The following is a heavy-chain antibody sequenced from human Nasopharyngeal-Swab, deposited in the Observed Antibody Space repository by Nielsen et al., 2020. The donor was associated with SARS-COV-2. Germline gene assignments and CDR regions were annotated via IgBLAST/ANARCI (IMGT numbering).Heavy chain of an antibody. CDR3: ARESYCSSTSCSQDYYYYYMDV. Sequence: SVKVSCKASGVTFSSYAISWVRQAPGQGLEWMGGIIPIFGTANYAQKFQGRVTITADESTSTAYMELSSLRSEDTAVYYCARESYCSSTSCSQDYYYYYMDVWGKGTTVTVSS. J-gene: IGHJ6*03. CDR2: IIPIFGTA. V-gene: IGHV1-69*13. CDR1: GVTFSSYA. D-gene: IGHD2-2*01.